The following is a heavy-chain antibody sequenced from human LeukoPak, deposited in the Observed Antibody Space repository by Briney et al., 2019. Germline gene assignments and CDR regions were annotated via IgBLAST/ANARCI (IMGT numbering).Heavy chain of an antibody. CDR3: APDHGSGSYPFDY. D-gene: IGHD3-10*01. J-gene: IGHJ4*02. CDR2: ISSSSSYI. Sequence: GGSLRLSCAASGFTFSSYSMNWVRQAPGMGLEWVSSISSSSSYIYYADSVKGRFTISRDNAKNSLYLQMNSLRAEDTAVYYCAPDHGSGSYPFDYWGQGTLVTVSS. V-gene: IGHV3-21*01. CDR1: GFTFSSYS.